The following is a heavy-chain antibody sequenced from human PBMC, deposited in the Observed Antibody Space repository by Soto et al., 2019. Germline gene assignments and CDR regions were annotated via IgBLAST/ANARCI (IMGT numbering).Heavy chain of an antibody. CDR1: GYTFTSDY. D-gene: IGHD3-10*01. V-gene: IGHV1-46*01. CDR3: AADYYGSGSYYNKDSYYFEY. CDR2: INPSGGST. Sequence: GASVNCYFNASGYTFTSDYMHWVRQAPGQVLDCIGIINPSGGSTSYAQKFQGRVTMTRDTSTRTVYMELSSLRSEDTAVYYCAADYYGSGSYYNKDSYYFEYWGHATLVTVSS. J-gene: IGHJ4*01.